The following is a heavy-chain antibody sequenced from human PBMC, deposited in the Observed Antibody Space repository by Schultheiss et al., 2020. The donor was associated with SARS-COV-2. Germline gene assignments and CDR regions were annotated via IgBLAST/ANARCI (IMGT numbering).Heavy chain of an antibody. CDR2: MWSSGSDK. CDR1: GFTFSSYA. V-gene: IGHV3-30*01. CDR3: ARDFYYMDV. J-gene: IGHJ6*03. Sequence: GGSLRLSCAASGFTFSSYAMHWVRQAPGKGLEWVAVMWSSGSDKYNVDSVKGRFTISRLKSKNTLFLQMNSLRTEDTAVYYCARDFYYMDVWGKGTTVTVSS.